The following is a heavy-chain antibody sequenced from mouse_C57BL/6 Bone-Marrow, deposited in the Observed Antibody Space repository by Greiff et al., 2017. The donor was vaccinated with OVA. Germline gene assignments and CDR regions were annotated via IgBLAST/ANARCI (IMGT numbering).Heavy chain of an antibody. CDR3: ARSLIITTVFFDY. CDR1: GFNIKDYY. CDR2: IDPEDGET. Sequence: EVQRVESGAELVKPGASVKLSCTASGFNIKDYYMHWVKQRTEQGLEWIGRIDPEDGETKYAPKFQGKATITADTSSNTAYLQLSSLTSEDTAVYYCARSLIITTVFFDYWGQGTTLTVSS. D-gene: IGHD1-1*01. J-gene: IGHJ2*01. V-gene: IGHV14-2*01.